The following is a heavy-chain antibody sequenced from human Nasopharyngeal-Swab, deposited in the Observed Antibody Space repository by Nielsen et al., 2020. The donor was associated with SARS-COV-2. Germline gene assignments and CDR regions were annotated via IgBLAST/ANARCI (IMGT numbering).Heavy chain of an antibody. CDR1: GESLSDYS. Sequence: SETLSLTCAVYGESLSDYSWTWIRQSPGKGLEWIGEINRSGSPNYNQSLKTRVTISIATSKNQFSLRLSSVTAAETAVYYCARGRGDFTRIVMIITAASYYFDYWGQGTLVTVSS. CDR3: ARGRGDFTRIVMIITAASYYFDY. V-gene: IGHV4-34*01. J-gene: IGHJ4*02. D-gene: IGHD3-22*01. CDR2: INRSGSP.